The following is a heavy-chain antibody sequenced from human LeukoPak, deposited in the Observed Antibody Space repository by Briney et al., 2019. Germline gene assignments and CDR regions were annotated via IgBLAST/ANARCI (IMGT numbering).Heavy chain of an antibody. V-gene: IGHV3-30*04. J-gene: IGHJ6*03. Sequence: GGSLRLSCAASGFTFSSYAMHWVRQAPGKGLEWVAVISYDGSNKYYADSVKGRFTISRDNSKSTLYLQMNSLRAEDTAVYYCARDQNDFWSGYYFDYYYMDVWGKGTTVTVSS. CDR1: GFTFSSYA. CDR3: ARDQNDFWSGYYFDYYYMDV. CDR2: ISYDGSNK. D-gene: IGHD3-3*01.